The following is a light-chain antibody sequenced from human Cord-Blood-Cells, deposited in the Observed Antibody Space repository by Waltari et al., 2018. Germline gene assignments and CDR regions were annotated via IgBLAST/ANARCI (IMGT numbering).Light chain of an antibody. CDR2: DAS. V-gene: IGKV3-11*01. Sequence: EIVLTQSPATLSLSPGERATLSCRASQSVSSYLAWYQQKPGQAPRLLIYDASNRATGIPARFSGSGSGTDFTLHISSLEPEDFAVYYCQQRSNWYTFGQGTKLEIK. J-gene: IGKJ2*01. CDR3: QQRSNWYT. CDR1: QSVSSY.